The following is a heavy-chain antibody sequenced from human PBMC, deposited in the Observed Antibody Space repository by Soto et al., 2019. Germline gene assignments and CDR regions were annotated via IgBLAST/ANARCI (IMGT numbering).Heavy chain of an antibody. V-gene: IGHV4-34*01. CDR3: ARGNSSSSLYYYYMDV. CDR1: GGAFSGYY. J-gene: IGHJ6*03. D-gene: IGHD6-6*01. CDR2: INHSGST. Sequence: SETLSLTCAVYGGAFSGYYWSWIRQPPGKGLEWIGEINHSGSTNYNPSLKSRVTISVDTSKNQFSLKLSSVTAADTAVYYCARGNSSSSLYYYYMDVWGKGTTVTVSS.